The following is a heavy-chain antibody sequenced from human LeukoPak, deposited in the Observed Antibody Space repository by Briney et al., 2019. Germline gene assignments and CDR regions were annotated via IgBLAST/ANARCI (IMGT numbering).Heavy chain of an antibody. CDR1: GFTFSSYA. V-gene: IGHV3-23*01. CDR3: AKSGYRDSSGYYYPLCPDY. CDR2: ISGSGGST. J-gene: IGHJ4*02. Sequence: GGSLRLSCAASGFTFSSYAMSWVRQAPGKGLEWVSAISGSGGSTYYADSVKGRFTISRDNSKNTLYLQMNSLRAEDTAVYYYAKSGYRDSSGYYYPLCPDYWGQGTLVTVSS. D-gene: IGHD3-22*01.